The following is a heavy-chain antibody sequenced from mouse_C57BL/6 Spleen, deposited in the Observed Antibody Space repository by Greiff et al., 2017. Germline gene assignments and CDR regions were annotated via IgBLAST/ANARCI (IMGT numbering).Heavy chain of an antibody. J-gene: IGHJ3*01. V-gene: IGHV1-64*01. CDR3: ARFDYDEGFAY. Sequence: QVQLQQPGAELVKPGASVKLSCKASGYTFTSYWMHWVQQRPGQGLEWIGMIHPNSGSTNYNEKFKSKATLTVDKSSSTAYMQLSSLTSEDSAVYYCARFDYDEGFAYWGQGTLVTVSA. D-gene: IGHD2-4*01. CDR1: GYTFTSYW. CDR2: IHPNSGST.